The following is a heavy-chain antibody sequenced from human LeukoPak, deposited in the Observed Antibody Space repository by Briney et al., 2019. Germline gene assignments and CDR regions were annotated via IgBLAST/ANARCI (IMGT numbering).Heavy chain of an antibody. Sequence: GASVKVSCKASGYTFTSYGVTWVRQAPGRGLEWMGWISAFNGITNYAQKFQGRVTMTTDTSTSTGYMELRSLRSDDTAVYYCARTHRLPYYMDVWGKGTTVTISS. V-gene: IGHV1-18*01. CDR3: ARTHRLPYYMDV. J-gene: IGHJ6*03. CDR1: GYTFTSYG. CDR2: ISAFNGIT.